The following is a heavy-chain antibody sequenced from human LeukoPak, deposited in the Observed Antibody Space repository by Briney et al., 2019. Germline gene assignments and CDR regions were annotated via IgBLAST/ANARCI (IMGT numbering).Heavy chain of an antibody. Sequence: GGSLRLSCAASGLTFSGSAMHWVRQASGKGLEWVGRIRSKANSYATAYAASVKGRFTISRDDSKNTAYLQMNSLKTEDSAVYYRTPSLYAILTGSDYWGQGTLVTVSS. CDR2: IRSKANSYAT. J-gene: IGHJ4*02. D-gene: IGHD3-9*01. V-gene: IGHV3-73*01. CDR3: TPSLYAILTGSDY. CDR1: GLTFSGSA.